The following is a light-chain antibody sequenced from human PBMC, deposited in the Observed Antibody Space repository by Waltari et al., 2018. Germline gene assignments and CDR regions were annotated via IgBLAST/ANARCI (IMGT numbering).Light chain of an antibody. CDR1: QSISSY. CDR3: QQSYRPPFT. J-gene: IGKJ3*01. V-gene: IGKV1-39*01. Sequence: DIQMTQSPSSLSASVGDRVTITCRASQSISSYLSWYQQRPGKAPALLIYTASNSQSGVPSSLSGCRSGTDFTLTISSLQPEDFGTNYFQQSYRPPFTFGPGAKVDI. CDR2: TAS.